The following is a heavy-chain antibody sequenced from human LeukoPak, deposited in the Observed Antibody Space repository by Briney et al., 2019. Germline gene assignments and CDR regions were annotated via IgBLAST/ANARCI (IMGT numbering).Heavy chain of an antibody. CDR3: ARDSGYASLDY. J-gene: IGHJ4*02. CDR1: GFTFSTYS. Sequence: GILRLSCAASGFTFSTYSMNWVRQAPGKGLEWVSSINSISSSIYFADSLKGRFTISRDNAKNSLYLQMNSLRAEDTAVYYCARDSGYASLDYWGQGTLVTVSS. D-gene: IGHD5-12*01. CDR2: INSISSSI. V-gene: IGHV3-21*01.